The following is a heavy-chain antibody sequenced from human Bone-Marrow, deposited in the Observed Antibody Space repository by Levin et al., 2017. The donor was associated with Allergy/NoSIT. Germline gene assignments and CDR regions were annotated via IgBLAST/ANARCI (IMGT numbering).Heavy chain of an antibody. V-gene: IGHV1-3*01. J-gene: IGHJ3*02. CDR1: GFTFTASA. D-gene: IGHD1-26*01. CDR3: ARDRRSGNTDGFDI. Sequence: GASVKVSCKASGFTFTASAIHWVRQAPGQRLEWMGWIHPGDGNTRYSQNFQGRVTFTRDTSASTVFMELSSLTSEDTALYYCARDRRSGNTDGFDIWGQGTMVTVSS. CDR2: IHPGDGNT.